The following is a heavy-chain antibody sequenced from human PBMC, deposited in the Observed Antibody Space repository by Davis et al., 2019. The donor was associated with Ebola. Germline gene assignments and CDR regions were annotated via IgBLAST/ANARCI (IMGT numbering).Heavy chain of an antibody. D-gene: IGHD3-16*02. CDR3: ARGLRLSYYYYYYGMDV. CDR1: GGSFSGYH. V-gene: IGHV4-34*01. CDR2: INHSGST. Sequence: SETLSLTCAVYGGSFSGYHWSWIRQPPGKGLEWIGEINHSGSTNYNPSLKSRVTISVDTSKNQFSLKLSSVTAADTAVYYCARGLRLSYYYYYYGMDVWGQGTTVTVSS. J-gene: IGHJ6*02.